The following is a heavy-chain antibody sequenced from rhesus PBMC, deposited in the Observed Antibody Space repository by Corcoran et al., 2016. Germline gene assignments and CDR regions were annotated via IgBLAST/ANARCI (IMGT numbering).Heavy chain of an antibody. Sequence: QVQLQESGPGLVKPLETLSLNCPVSGGSISNNYWIWIPQPPGQGLEWIGYIYGSGSSTNYNPSLKSRVTLSVDTSKNQFSQKLSSVTAADTAVYYCARGSNSNHPYFEFWGQGALVTVSS. D-gene: IGHD4-23*01. V-gene: IGHV4S11*01. CDR1: GGSISNNY. CDR3: ARGSNSNHPYFEF. CDR2: IYGSGSST. J-gene: IGHJ1*01.